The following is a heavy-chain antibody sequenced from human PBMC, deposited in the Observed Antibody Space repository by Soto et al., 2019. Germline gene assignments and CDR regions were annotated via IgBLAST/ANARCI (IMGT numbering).Heavy chain of an antibody. Sequence: GGSLRLSCAASGFTFSSYGMHWVRQAPGKGLEWVAVISYDGSNKYYADSVRGRFTISRDNSKNTLYLQMNSLRAEDTAVYYCALLRVTASSGYYDDFDYWGQGTLVTVSS. CDR3: ALLRVTASSGYYDDFDY. V-gene: IGHV3-30*03. J-gene: IGHJ4*02. CDR1: GFTFSSYG. D-gene: IGHD3-22*01. CDR2: ISYDGSNK.